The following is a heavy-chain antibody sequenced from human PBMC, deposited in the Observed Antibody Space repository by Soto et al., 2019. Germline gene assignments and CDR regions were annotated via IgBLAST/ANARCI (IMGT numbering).Heavy chain of an antibody. D-gene: IGHD1-26*01. CDR1: GFTFSSYA. V-gene: IGHV3-30-3*01. J-gene: IGHJ6*02. Sequence: GGSLRLSCAASGFTFSSYAMHWVRQAPGKGLEWVAVISYDGSNKYYADSVKGRFTISRDNSKNTLYLQMNSLRAEDTAVYYCARDLTFVVGVKAGPHSPYYYYYDLDVWGQGTTVTVSS. CDR2: ISYDGSNK. CDR3: ARDLTFVVGVKAGPHSPYYYYYDLDV.